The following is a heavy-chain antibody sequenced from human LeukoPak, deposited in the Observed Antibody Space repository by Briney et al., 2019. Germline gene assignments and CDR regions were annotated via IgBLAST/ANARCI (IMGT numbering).Heavy chain of an antibody. CDR2: IIPILGIA. CDR1: GYTFTGYY. D-gene: IGHD1-1*01. Sequence: ASVKVSCKASGYTFTGYYMHWVRQAPGQGLEWMGRIIPILGIANYAQKFQGRVTITADKSTSTAYMELSSLRSEDTAVYYCARAVNGPSGYWGQGTLVTVSS. V-gene: IGHV1-69*04. J-gene: IGHJ4*02. CDR3: ARAVNGPSGY.